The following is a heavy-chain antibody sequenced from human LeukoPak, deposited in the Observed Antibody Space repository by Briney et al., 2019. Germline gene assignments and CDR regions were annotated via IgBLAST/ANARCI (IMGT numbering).Heavy chain of an antibody. V-gene: IGHV3-7*01. CDR2: IKPDGSEK. J-gene: IGHJ4*02. Sequence: GGSLRLSCAASGFTFSSYWMTWVRQAPGKGLEWVANIKPDGSEKSYVDSVRGRFTISRDNATTSLYLQMNSLRAEATAVYYCARPLTGVTSYWGQGTLVTVSS. CDR1: GFTFSSYW. D-gene: IGHD7-27*01. CDR3: ARPLTGVTSY.